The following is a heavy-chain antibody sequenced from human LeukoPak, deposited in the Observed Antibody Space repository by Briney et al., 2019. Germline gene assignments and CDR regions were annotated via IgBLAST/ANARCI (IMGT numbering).Heavy chain of an antibody. V-gene: IGHV4-34*01. J-gene: IGHJ4*02. Sequence: SETLSLTCAVYGGSFSGYYWSWIRQPPGKGLEWIGEINHSGSTNYNPSLKSRVTISVDTSKNQFSLKLSSVTDADTAVYYCAYGAYYFDYWGQGTLVTVSS. D-gene: IGHD4-17*01. CDR2: INHSGST. CDR1: GGSFSGYY. CDR3: AYGAYYFDY.